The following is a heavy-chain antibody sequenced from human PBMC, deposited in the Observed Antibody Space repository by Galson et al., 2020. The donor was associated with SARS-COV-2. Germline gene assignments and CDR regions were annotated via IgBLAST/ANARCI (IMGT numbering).Heavy chain of an antibody. V-gene: IGHV3-15*06. D-gene: IGHD2-21*02. CDR2: HDGGTT. CDR1: GFNVDNAW. CDR3: TTGLLVLTPSSHKYYFDY. J-gene: IGHJ4*02. Sequence: GGSLRLSCVISGFNVDNAWVSWVRQAPGKGLEWIGHDGGTTRYAAHVKDRFFITRDAWKKTIYLQMNGLKTDDAGRYYCTTGLLVLTPSSHKYYFDYWGQGTLVTVSS.